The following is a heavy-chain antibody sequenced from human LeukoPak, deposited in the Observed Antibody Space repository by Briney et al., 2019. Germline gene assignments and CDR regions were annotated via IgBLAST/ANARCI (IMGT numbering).Heavy chain of an antibody. CDR3: ARSSLGDFWSGYYGLYFDY. V-gene: IGHV1-69*13. J-gene: IGHJ4*02. CDR1: GGTFSSYA. Sequence: SVRVSCKASGGTFSSYAISWVRQAPGQGLEWMGGIIPIFGTANYAQKFQGRVTITADESTSTAYMELSSLRSEDTAVYYCARSSLGDFWSGYYGLYFDYWGQGTLVTVSS. CDR2: IIPIFGTA. D-gene: IGHD3-3*01.